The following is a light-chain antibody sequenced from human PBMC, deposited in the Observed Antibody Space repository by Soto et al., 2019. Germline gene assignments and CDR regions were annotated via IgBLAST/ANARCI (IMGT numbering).Light chain of an antibody. CDR2: SNN. CDR3: AAWDDSLNGHYV. CDR1: SSEIGSNT. V-gene: IGLV1-44*01. Sequence: QSVLTQPPSASGTPGQRVTISCSGSSSEIGSNTVNWYQQLPGTAPKHLIYSNNQRPSGVPDRFSGSESGTSASLAISGLQSEDEADYYCAAWDDSLNGHYVFGTGTKVTVL. J-gene: IGLJ1*01.